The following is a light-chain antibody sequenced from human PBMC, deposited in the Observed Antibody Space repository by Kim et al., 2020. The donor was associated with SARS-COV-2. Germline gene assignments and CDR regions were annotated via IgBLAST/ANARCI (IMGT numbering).Light chain of an antibody. CDR1: EVITTF. CDR3: QQADTFPFT. J-gene: IGKJ2*01. Sequence: ASEGERVSITCRASEVITTFLAWYQQRPGKDPKLLIYAASSLHSGVPSRFSGSGSGTHFTLTISSLQPEDFGTYYCQQADTFPFTFGQGTKLEI. V-gene: IGKV1-12*01. CDR2: AAS.